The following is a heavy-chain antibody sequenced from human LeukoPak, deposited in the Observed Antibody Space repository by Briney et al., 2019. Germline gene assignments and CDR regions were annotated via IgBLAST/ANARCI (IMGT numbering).Heavy chain of an antibody. Sequence: GGSLRLSCAASGFTFSSYSMNWVRQAPGKGLEWVSSISSSSSYIYYADSVKGRFAISRDNAKNSLYLQMNSLRAEDTAVYYCARGHGYSYGYSFDYWGQGTLVTVSS. CDR1: GFTFSSYS. J-gene: IGHJ4*02. D-gene: IGHD5-18*01. CDR3: ARGHGYSYGYSFDY. CDR2: ISSSSSYI. V-gene: IGHV3-21*01.